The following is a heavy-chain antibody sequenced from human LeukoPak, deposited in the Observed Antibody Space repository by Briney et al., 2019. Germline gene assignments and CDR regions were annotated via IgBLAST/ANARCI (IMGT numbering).Heavy chain of an antibody. CDR2: ISYDGSNK. Sequence: GRSLRLSCAASGFTFSSYGMHWVRQAPGKGLEWVAVISYDGSNKYYADSVKRRFTISRDNSKNTLYLQMNSLRAEDTAVYYCAKVADGSGSYYPLWGQGTLVTVSS. CDR3: AKVADGSGSYYPL. V-gene: IGHV3-30*18. CDR1: GFTFSSYG. D-gene: IGHD3-10*01. J-gene: IGHJ4*02.